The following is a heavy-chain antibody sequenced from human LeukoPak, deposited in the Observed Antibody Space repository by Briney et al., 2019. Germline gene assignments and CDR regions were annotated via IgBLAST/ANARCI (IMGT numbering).Heavy chain of an antibody. Sequence: PSETLSLTCAVYGGSFSGYYWSWIRQPPGKGLEWIGEINHSGSTNYNPSLKSRVTISVDTSKNQFSLKLSSVTAADTAVYYCASRGTMVWDDAFDIWGQGTMVTVSS. CDR2: INHSGST. CDR1: GGSFSGYY. J-gene: IGHJ3*02. CDR3: ASRGTMVWDDAFDI. V-gene: IGHV4-34*01. D-gene: IGHD3-10*01.